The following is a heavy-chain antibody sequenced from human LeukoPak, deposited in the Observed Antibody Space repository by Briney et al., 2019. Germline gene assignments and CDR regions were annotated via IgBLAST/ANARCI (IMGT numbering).Heavy chain of an antibody. CDR3: GRRPAVDGPIDN. J-gene: IGHJ4*02. CDR1: GVSLHRSF. D-gene: IGHD3/OR15-3a*01. CDR2: TYSSGTT. V-gene: IGHV4-59*01. Sequence: SETLSLTCVVPGVSLHRSFWTWVRQPPGKGLEWIGRTYSSGTTDYSPSLKSRLTISIDTSKNQFSLRLASMTAADTAVYFCGRRPAVDGPIDNWGQGILVAVSS.